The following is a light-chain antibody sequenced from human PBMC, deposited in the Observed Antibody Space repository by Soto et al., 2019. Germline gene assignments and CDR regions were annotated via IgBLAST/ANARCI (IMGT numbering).Light chain of an antibody. Sequence: EIELTQSPDTLSLSPGERTTLSCRASQGVKNNYLAWYQQKPGQAPTFLIYDASSRATGIPDRFSGSGSETDFTLTISRLEPEDFAVYYCQQYGRLPLTFGGGTKVDIK. J-gene: IGKJ4*01. CDR1: QGVKNNY. CDR3: QQYGRLPLT. CDR2: DAS. V-gene: IGKV3-20*01.